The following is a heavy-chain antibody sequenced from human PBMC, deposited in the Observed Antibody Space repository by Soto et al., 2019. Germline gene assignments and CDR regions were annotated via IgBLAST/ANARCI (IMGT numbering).Heavy chain of an antibody. CDR2: SRDKAQGYTT. CDR3: GDIGYCFGDRCPP. D-gene: IGHD2-15*01. V-gene: IGHV3-72*01. CDR1: GFTFSDHY. J-gene: IGHJ5*02. Sequence: RLSCAASGFTFSDHYIDWVRQAPGKGLEWVGRSRDKAQGYTTQYAASVKGRFTTSRDDSKNSVYLQMNSLKTEDTAVYYCGDIGYCFGDRCPPWGQGTLVTVSS.